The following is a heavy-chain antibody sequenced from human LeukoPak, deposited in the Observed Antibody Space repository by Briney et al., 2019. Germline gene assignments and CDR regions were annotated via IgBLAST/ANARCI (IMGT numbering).Heavy chain of an antibody. CDR2: IYYSGST. D-gene: IGHD3-10*01. CDR1: GGSISSGGYY. CDR3: ARGRRYYGSGSTFYFDY. J-gene: IGHJ4*02. Sequence: SGTLSLTCTVSGGSISSGGYYWSWIRQHPGKGLEWIGYIYYSGSTYYNPSLKSRVTISVDTSKNQFSLKLSSVTAADTAVYYCARGRRYYGSGSTFYFDYWGQGTLVTVSS. V-gene: IGHV4-31*03.